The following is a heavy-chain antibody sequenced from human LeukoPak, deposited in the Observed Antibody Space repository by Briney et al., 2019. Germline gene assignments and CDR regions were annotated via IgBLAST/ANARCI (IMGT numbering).Heavy chain of an antibody. CDR1: GYSISSVYY. CDR3: ARFARLLDK. J-gene: IGHJ4*02. CDR2: IYYTGDI. D-gene: IGHD6-6*01. V-gene: IGHV4-38-2*02. Sequence: SETLSLTCTVSGYSISSVYYWGWVRQPPGKGLEYIGYIYYTGDINYNPSLKSRVTISMDTSKKQVSLKLNSVTAADTAVYYCARFARLLDKWGPGILVTVSS.